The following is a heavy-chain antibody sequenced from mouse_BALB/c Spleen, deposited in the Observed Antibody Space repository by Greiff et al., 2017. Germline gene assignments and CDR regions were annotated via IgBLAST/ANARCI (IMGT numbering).Heavy chain of an antibody. CDR1: GFTFTDYY. V-gene: IGHV7-3*02. Sequence: EVQLVESGGGLVQPGGSLRLSCATSGFTFTDYYMSWVRQPPGKALEWLGFIRNKANGYTTEYSASVKGRFTISRDNSQSILYLQMNTLRAEDSATYYCARDRGYYPLYAMDYWGQGTSVTVSS. CDR3: ARDRGYYPLYAMDY. J-gene: IGHJ4*01. CDR2: IRNKANGYTT. D-gene: IGHD2-3*01.